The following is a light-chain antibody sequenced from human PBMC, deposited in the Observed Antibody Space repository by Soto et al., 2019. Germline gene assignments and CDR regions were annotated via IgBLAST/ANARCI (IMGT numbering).Light chain of an antibody. Sequence: EIVLTQSPGTLSLSPGERATLSCRASQSVSSIYLAWYQQKPGQAPSLLIYGASRRATGIPDRFSGSGSGTDFTLTISRLEPEGFAVYYCQQYDSSPITFGQGTRLEI. CDR1: QSVSSIY. J-gene: IGKJ5*01. V-gene: IGKV3-20*01. CDR3: QQYDSSPIT. CDR2: GAS.